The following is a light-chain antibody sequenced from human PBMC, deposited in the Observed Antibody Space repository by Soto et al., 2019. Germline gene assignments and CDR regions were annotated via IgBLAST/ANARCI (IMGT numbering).Light chain of an antibody. Sequence: QSVLPQPASVSGSPGQSITISCTGTSSDVGDYNYVSWYQQHPGKAPKLMIYDVSNRPSGVSNRFSGSKSGNTASLTISGLQAEDEADYYCSSYTSTSNYVFGTGTKVTVL. J-gene: IGLJ1*01. CDR2: DVS. CDR3: SSYTSTSNYV. V-gene: IGLV2-14*01. CDR1: SSDVGDYNY.